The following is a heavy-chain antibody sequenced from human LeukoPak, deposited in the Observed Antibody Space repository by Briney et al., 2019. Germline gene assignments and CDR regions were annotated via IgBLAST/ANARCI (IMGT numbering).Heavy chain of an antibody. J-gene: IGHJ4*02. CDR2: IFPIFGTA. Sequence: SVKVSCKASGGTFSSYAISWVRQAPGQGLEWMGGIFPIFGTANYAQKFQDRVTITADESTSTAYMDPNSLRSEDTAVYYCARGVVPAATIVYYFDYWGQGTLVIVSS. V-gene: IGHV1-69*13. D-gene: IGHD2-2*01. CDR3: ARGVVPAATIVYYFDY. CDR1: GGTFSSYA.